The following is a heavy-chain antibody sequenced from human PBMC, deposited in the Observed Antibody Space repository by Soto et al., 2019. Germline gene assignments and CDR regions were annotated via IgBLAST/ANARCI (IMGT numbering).Heavy chain of an antibody. D-gene: IGHD2-21*02. CDR3: ARADRTLVTSYSLDV. J-gene: IGHJ6*02. Sequence: ASETLSLTWTVSVGSFSVYDWSWIRQPAGKGLEWIGLIYTTGSTNCNPSLKSRLTISLDTSKKHFSLKLSSVTDADTAAYYCARADRTLVTSYSLDVWGQGTTVTVSS. CDR1: VGSFSVYD. V-gene: IGHV4-4*07. CDR2: IYTTGST.